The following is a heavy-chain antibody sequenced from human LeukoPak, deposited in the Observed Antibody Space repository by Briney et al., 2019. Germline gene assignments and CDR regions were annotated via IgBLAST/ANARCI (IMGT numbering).Heavy chain of an antibody. D-gene: IGHD6-13*01. CDR1: GFTFSSYW. V-gene: IGHV3-74*01. CDR2: INSDGSST. J-gene: IGHJ1*01. CDR3: AREPPGGYSSSWYLTTYFQH. Sequence: GGSLRLSCAASGFTFSSYWMHWVRQAPGKGLVWVSRINSDGSSTSYADSVKGRFTISRDNSKNTPYLQMNSLRVEDTAVYYCAREPPGGYSSSWYLTTYFQHWGQGTLVTVSS.